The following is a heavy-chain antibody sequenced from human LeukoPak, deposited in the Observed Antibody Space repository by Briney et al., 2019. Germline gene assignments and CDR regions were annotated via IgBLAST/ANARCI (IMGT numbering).Heavy chain of an antibody. CDR2: INHSGSA. D-gene: IGHD4-17*01. V-gene: IGHV4-34*01. Sequence: PSETLSLTCAVYGGSFSGYYWSWIRQPPGKGLEWIGEINHSGSANYNPSLKSRVTISVDTSKNQFSLKLSSVTAADTAVYYCAGSGISGDYGYWGQGTLVTVSS. CDR1: GGSFSGYY. CDR3: AGSGISGDYGY. J-gene: IGHJ4*02.